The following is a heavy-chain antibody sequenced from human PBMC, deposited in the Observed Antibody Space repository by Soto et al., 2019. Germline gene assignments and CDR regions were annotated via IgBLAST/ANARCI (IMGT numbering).Heavy chain of an antibody. Sequence: EVQVVESGGGLVKPGGSLRLSCNFSFSMYSMDWVRQAPGKGLEWAASISSGSDFIKYADSVKGRFTISRDNTKNSVSLQMSSLRVEDTAMYYCTRDQGGSYDSWFDPWGRGTLVTVSS. CDR3: TRDQGGSYDSWFDP. J-gene: IGHJ5*02. D-gene: IGHD1-26*01. CDR1: FSMYS. V-gene: IGHV3-21*02. CDR2: ISSGSDFI.